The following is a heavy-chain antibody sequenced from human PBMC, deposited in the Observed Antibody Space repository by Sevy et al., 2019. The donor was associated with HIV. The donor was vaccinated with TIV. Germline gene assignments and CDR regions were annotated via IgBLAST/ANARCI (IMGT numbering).Heavy chain of an antibody. J-gene: IGHJ6*02. CDR3: ARDGREYCSSTSCFGLDV. CDR1: GYTFSSYG. V-gene: IGHV1-18*01. D-gene: IGHD2-2*01. Sequence: ASVKVSCKASGYTFSSYGINWVRQAPGQGLEWMGWISVYNGNTNYAQKFQGRVTMTTDTSTNTAYMELRSLRSDDTAVYYGARDGREYCSSTSCFGLDVWGQGTTVTVSS. CDR2: ISVYNGNT.